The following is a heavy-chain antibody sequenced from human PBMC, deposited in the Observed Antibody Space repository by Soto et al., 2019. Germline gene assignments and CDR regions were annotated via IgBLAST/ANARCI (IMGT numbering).Heavy chain of an antibody. D-gene: IGHD4-17*01. J-gene: IGHJ4*02. Sequence: QVQLVESGGGVVQPGRSLRLSCAASGFTFSSYGMHWVRQAPGKGLEWVAVIWYDGSNKYYADSVKGRFTISRDNSKNTLYLQMNSLRAEDTAVYYCARDWGPRDYGGNSGFMDYFDYWGQGTLVTVSS. CDR2: IWYDGSNK. CDR1: GFTFSSYG. CDR3: ARDWGPRDYGGNSGFMDYFDY. V-gene: IGHV3-33*01.